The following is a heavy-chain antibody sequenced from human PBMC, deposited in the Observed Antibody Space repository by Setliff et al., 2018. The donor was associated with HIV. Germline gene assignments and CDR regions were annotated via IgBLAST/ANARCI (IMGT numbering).Heavy chain of an antibody. V-gene: IGHV4-34*12. CDR3: ARLLRSGYSTTWYEGGAAWWFDP. J-gene: IGHJ5*02. Sequence: SETLSLTCAVYGASFSDYYWSWIRQPPGKGLEWIGEIFHSGSTTYNPSLKSRVTISVDMSKNQFSLNLSSVTAADTAVYYCARLLRSGYSTTWYEGGAAWWFDPCGQGTLVTVSS. CDR2: IFHSGST. CDR1: GASFSDYY. D-gene: IGHD6-13*01.